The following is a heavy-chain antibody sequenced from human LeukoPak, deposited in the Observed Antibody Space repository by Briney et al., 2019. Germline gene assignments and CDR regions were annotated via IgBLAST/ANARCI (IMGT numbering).Heavy chain of an antibody. D-gene: IGHD6-6*01. J-gene: IGHJ6*03. CDR1: GFTFDDYA. CDR2: ISWNSGSI. V-gene: IGHV3-9*01. CDR3: AKSSSSSDYYYYYMDV. Sequence: SLKISCAASGFTFDDYAMHWVRQAPGKGLEWVSGISWNSGSIGYADSVKGRFTISRDNAKNSLCLQMNSLRAEDTALYYCAKSSSSSDYYYYYMDVWGKGTTVTVSS.